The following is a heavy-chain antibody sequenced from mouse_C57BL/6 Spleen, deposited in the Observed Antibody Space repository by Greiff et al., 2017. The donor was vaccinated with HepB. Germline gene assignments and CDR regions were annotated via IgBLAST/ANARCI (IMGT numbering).Heavy chain of an antibody. CDR1: GYSITSGYY. J-gene: IGHJ1*03. CDR3: ARPRAYYSNYVWYFDV. Sequence: EVQRVESGPGLVKPSQSLSLTCSVTGYSITSGYYWNWIRQFPGNKLEWMGYISYDGSNNYNPSLKNRISITRDTSKNQFFLKLNSVTTEDTATYYCARPRAYYSNYVWYFDVWGTGTTVTVSS. CDR2: ISYDGSN. V-gene: IGHV3-6*01. D-gene: IGHD2-5*01.